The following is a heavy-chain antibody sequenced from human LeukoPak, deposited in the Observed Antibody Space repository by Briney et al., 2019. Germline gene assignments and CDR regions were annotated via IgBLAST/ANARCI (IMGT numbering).Heavy chain of an antibody. CDR1: GYTFTGYY. V-gene: IGHV1-2*02. Sequence: ASVKVSCKASGYTFTGYYVHWVRQAPGQELEWMGWINPNSGDTNYAQKFQGRVTMTRDTSISTAYMELSSLRSDDTAVYHCAREDITTTGTNEYYYYGMDVWGQGTTFTVSS. CDR2: INPNSGDT. D-gene: IGHD1-1*01. J-gene: IGHJ6*02. CDR3: AREDITTTGTNEYYYYGMDV.